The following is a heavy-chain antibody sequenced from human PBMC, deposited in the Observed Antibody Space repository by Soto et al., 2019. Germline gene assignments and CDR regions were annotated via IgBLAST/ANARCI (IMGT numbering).Heavy chain of an antibody. Sequence: PGESLRLSCAASGFTFSSYGMHWVRQAPGKGLEWVAVIWYDGSNKYYADSVKGRFTISRDNSKNTLYLQMNSLRAEDTAVYYCARDINSFGGHYYYYGMDVWGQGTTVTVSS. D-gene: IGHD3-16*01. V-gene: IGHV3-33*01. CDR1: GFTFSSYG. CDR2: IWYDGSNK. J-gene: IGHJ6*02. CDR3: ARDINSFGGHYYYYGMDV.